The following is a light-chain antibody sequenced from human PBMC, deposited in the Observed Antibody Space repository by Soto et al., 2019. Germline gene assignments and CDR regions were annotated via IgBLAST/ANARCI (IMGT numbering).Light chain of an antibody. CDR1: QSISSNY. V-gene: IGKV3-20*01. J-gene: IGKJ3*01. CDR3: QQYGSSPFT. CDR2: GSS. Sequence: EIVLTQSPGTLSLSPVERATLSCWASQSISSNYLAWYQQKPGQPPRLLISGSSIRATGIPKRFSGSASGTNFTLTISSLEPEDFAVFYCQQYGSSPFTFGPGTKVDI.